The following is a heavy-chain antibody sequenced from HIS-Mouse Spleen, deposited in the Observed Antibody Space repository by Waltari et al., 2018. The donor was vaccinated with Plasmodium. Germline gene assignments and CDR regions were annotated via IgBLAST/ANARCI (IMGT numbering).Heavy chain of an antibody. CDR2: ISSSISYI. CDR1: GFTFSSYS. J-gene: IGHJ4*02. CDR3: AREGVYIAAAGFDY. V-gene: IGHV3-21*01. Sequence: EVQLVESGGGLVKPGGSLRLSCAASGFTFSSYSMNWVRQAPGKGLEWVSSISSSISYIYYADSVKGRFTISRDNAKNSLYLQMNSLRAEDTAVYYCAREGVYIAAAGFDYWGQGTLVTVSS. D-gene: IGHD6-13*01.